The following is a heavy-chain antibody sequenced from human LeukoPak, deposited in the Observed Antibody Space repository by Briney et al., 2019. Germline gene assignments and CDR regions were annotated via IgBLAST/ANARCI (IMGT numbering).Heavy chain of an antibody. CDR1: GFTVSSNY. CDR3: ARDLSPGVFDY. Sequence: GESLRLSCAASGFTVSSNYMSWVRQAPGKGLEWVSVIYSGGSTYYADSVKGRFTISRDNSKNTLYLQMNSLRAEDTAVYYCARDLSPGVFDYWGQGTLVTVSS. J-gene: IGHJ4*02. D-gene: IGHD3-10*01. CDR2: IYSGGST. V-gene: IGHV3-53*01.